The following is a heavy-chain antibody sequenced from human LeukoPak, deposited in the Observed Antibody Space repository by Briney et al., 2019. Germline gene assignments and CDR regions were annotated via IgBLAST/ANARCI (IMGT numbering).Heavy chain of an antibody. CDR2: KSYDGSNK. CDR1: GFTFSSYA. J-gene: IGHJ3*02. Sequence: GRSLRLSCAASGFTFSSYAMHWVRQAPGKGLEWVAVKSYDGSNKYYADSVKGRFTISRDNSKNTLYLQMNSLRAEDTAVYYCARATYGDYVPAFDIWGQGTMVTVSS. V-gene: IGHV3-30*01. CDR3: ARATYGDYVPAFDI. D-gene: IGHD4-17*01.